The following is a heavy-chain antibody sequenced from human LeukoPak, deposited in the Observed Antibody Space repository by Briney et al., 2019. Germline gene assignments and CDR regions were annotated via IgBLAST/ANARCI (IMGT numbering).Heavy chain of an antibody. J-gene: IGHJ4*02. CDR3: AKDRGNNWNDGRYFDY. Sequence: PGGSLRLSCAASGFTFSDYYMSWIRQAPGKGLEWVSYISSSGSTIYYADSVKGRFTISRDNSKNTLYLQMNSLRAEDTAVYYCAKDRGNNWNDGRYFDYWGQGTLVTVSS. V-gene: IGHV3-11*04. D-gene: IGHD1-20*01. CDR2: ISSSGSTI. CDR1: GFTFSDYY.